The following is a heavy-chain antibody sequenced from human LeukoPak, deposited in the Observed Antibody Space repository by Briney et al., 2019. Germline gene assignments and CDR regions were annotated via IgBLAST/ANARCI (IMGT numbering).Heavy chain of an antibody. Sequence: SETLSLTCAVYGGSFSGYYWSWIRQPPGKGLEWIGEINHSGSTNYNPSLKSRVTISVDTSKNQFALKLSSVTAPDTAGDYWARDPQPSLRGYSGYHRGSPTWSAPWGQETLVPVS. CDR3: ARDPQPSLRGYSGYHRGSPTWSAP. CDR1: GGSFSGYY. CDR2: INHSGST. V-gene: IGHV4-34*01. J-gene: IGHJ5*02. D-gene: IGHD5-12*01.